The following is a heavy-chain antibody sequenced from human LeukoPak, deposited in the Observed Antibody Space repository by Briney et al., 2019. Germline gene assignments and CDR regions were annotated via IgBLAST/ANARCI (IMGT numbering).Heavy chain of an antibody. D-gene: IGHD4-17*01. CDR1: GFTFSSYE. CDR2: ISGNGNNI. Sequence: PGGSLRLSCAASGFTFSSYEMNWVRQAPGKGLEWVSYISGNGNNILYADSVKGRFIISRDNAKNSLYLQVNSLRAEDTAVYYCARGTTVTRWDYWGQGTLVTVSS. J-gene: IGHJ4*02. CDR3: ARGTTVTRWDY. V-gene: IGHV3-48*03.